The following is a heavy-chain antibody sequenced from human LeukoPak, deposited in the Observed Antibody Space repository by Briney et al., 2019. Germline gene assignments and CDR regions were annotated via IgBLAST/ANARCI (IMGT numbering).Heavy chain of an antibody. Sequence: PSETLPLTCAVYGGSFSGYYWSWTRQPPGKGLEWIGEINHSGSTNYNPSLKSRVTISVDTSKNQFSLKLSSVTAADTAVYYCARGERFLEWLSANDAFDIWGQGTMVTVSS. CDR3: ARGERFLEWLSANDAFDI. V-gene: IGHV4-34*01. D-gene: IGHD3-3*01. CDR2: INHSGST. CDR1: GGSFSGYY. J-gene: IGHJ3*02.